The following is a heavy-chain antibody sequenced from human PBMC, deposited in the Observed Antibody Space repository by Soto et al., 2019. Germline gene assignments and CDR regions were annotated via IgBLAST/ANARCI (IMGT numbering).Heavy chain of an antibody. CDR2: IYHSGST. J-gene: IGHJ3*01. CDR1: GGSISSGGYS. V-gene: IGHV4-30-2*01. Sequence: SETLSLTCAVSGGSISSGGYSWSWIRQPPGKGLEWIGYIYHSGSTYYNPSLKSRVTISVDWSKNQFSLKLSSVTAADTAVYYCAKDLEEMATIFPVALDVWGQGTMVTVSS. D-gene: IGHD5-12*01. CDR3: AKDLEEMATIFPVALDV.